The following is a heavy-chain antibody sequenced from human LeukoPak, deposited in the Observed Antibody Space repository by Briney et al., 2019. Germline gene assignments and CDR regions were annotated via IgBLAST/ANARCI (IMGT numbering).Heavy chain of an antibody. V-gene: IGHV3-33*01. D-gene: IGHD3/OR15-3a*01. CDR2: IRSDGSHI. CDR1: GFSFSTFV. CDR3: LREVDWKCAFDY. Sequence: PGGSLRLSCAASGFSFSTFVMHWVRQAPGKGLEWVAVIRSDGSHISYVDPVKGRFTISRDNSNNMLYLQMSSLRAEDTALYYCLREVDWKCAFDYWGRGTLVTVSS. J-gene: IGHJ4*02.